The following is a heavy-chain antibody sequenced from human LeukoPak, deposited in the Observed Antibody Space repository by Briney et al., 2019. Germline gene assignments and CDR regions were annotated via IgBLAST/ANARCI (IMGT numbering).Heavy chain of an antibody. V-gene: IGHV3-53*01. CDR1: GFTFSDHY. CDR2: IYSGGST. Sequence: PGGSLRLSCAASGFTFSDHYMSWVRQAPGKGLEWVSVIYSGGSTYYADSVKGRFTISRDNSKNTLYLQMNSLRAEDTAVYYCARDRDYVWGSYWGQGTLVTVSS. D-gene: IGHD3-16*01. CDR3: ARDRDYVWGSY. J-gene: IGHJ4*02.